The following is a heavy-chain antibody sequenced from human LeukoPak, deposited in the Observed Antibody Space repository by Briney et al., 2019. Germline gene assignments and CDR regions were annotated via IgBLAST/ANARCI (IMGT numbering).Heavy chain of an antibody. CDR2: IYSGGST. CDR3: ARNDRDFIDY. J-gene: IGHJ4*02. D-gene: IGHD3-22*01. V-gene: IGHV3-66*01. CDR1: RFTVSSNY. Sequence: PGGSLRLSCAAPRFTVSSNYMSWVRQAPGKGLEWVSVIYSGGSTYYADSVKGRFTISRDNSKNTLYLQMNSLRAEDTAVYYCARNDRDFIDYWGQGTLVTVSS.